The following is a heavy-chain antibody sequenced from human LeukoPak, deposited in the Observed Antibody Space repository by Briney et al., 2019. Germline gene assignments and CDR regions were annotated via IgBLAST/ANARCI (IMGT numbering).Heavy chain of an antibody. J-gene: IGHJ4*02. Sequence: PGGSLRLSCAASGFTFDDYAMHWVRPAPGKGLEWVSLISGDGGSTYYADSVKGRFTISRDNSKNSLYLQMNSLRTEDTALYYCAKSWFHYDILTGALDYWGQGTLVTVSS. D-gene: IGHD3-9*01. CDR1: GFTFDDYA. V-gene: IGHV3-43*02. CDR3: AKSWFHYDILTGALDY. CDR2: ISGDGGST.